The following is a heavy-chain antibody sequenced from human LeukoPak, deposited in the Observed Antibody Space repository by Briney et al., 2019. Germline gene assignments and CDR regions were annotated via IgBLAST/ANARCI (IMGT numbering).Heavy chain of an antibody. D-gene: IGHD4-17*01. CDR2: INYSGNT. V-gene: IGHV4-59*01. CDR3: AREGRQDYVYFDC. Sequence: SETLSLTCTVSGDSISSYYWSWIRQPPGKGLEWMGYINYSGNTNYNPSLKSRVTISVDTTKNQFSLRLTSVTAADTAVYYCAREGRQDYVYFDCWGQGTLVTVSS. J-gene: IGHJ4*02. CDR1: GDSISSYY.